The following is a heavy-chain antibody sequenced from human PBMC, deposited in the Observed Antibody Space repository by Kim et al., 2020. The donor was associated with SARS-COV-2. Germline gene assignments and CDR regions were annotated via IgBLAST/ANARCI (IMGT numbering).Heavy chain of an antibody. Sequence: SETLSLTCTVSGGSITTRNFYWGWIRQPPGKGLEWLGSISNSGGTYYNPSLKSRATISADTSKNHFSLKLSFVTAADTAVYYCSRQRDAKPSYYGSSAYYYFYCWKQGTQVSLTS. CDR3: SRQRDAKPSYYGSSAYYYFYC. CDR2: ISNSGGT. J-gene: IGHJ4*02. D-gene: IGHD3-22*01. CDR1: GGSITTRNFY. V-gene: IGHV4-39*01.